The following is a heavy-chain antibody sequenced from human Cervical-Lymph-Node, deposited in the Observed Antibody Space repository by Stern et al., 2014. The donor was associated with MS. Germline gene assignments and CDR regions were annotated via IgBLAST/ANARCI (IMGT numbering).Heavy chain of an antibody. Sequence: EVQLVESGGTLVQPGGSLRLSCVASGYTVNSNYMTWVRQAPGKGLEWVSIFYSGISTYYAESVKGRFSFSIDNSKNTLYLQMNNLRVEDTAMYYCTREMAARRLDPWGQGTLVIVSA. CDR1: GYTVNSNY. J-gene: IGHJ5*02. CDR2: FYSGIST. CDR3: TREMAARRLDP. V-gene: IGHV3-66*01. D-gene: IGHD5-24*01.